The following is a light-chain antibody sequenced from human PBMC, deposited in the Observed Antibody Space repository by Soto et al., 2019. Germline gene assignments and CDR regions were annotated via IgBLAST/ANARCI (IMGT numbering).Light chain of an antibody. CDR2: EVN. CDR1: SSDIGGYNS. J-gene: IGLJ1*01. V-gene: IGLV2-8*01. Sequence: QSALTQPPSASGSPGQSVTISCTGTSSDIGGYNSVSWYQQHPGKAPRLMIYEVNKRPSGVPDRFSGSKSGYTASLTVSGLHTEDEAFYYCSSYTASSTLLFGTGTKLTVL. CDR3: SSYTASSTLL.